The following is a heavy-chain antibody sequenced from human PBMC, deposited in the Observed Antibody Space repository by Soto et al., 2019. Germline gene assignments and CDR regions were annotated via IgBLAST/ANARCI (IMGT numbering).Heavy chain of an antibody. CDR3: ARSFGWYAIDH. CDR2: IHHSGST. D-gene: IGHD6-19*01. CDR1: SASIITEQR. V-gene: IGHV4-4*02. J-gene: IGHJ4*02. Sequence: QMQLQESGPGLVKPSETLSLTCAVSSASIITEQRWTWVRQPPGKGLEWIGEIHHSGSTNNNPSLRRRVTLSVDKSQIQFSLNLTSVTAADTALYYCARSFGWYAIDHWGQGTLVIVSS.